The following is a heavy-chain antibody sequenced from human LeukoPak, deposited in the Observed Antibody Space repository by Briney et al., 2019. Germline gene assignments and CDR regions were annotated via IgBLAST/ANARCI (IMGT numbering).Heavy chain of an antibody. V-gene: IGHV1-2*02. CDR2: INPNSGGT. CDR3: ARRNGITIFGVVRGTEFDP. Sequence: GASVKVSCKASGYTFTGYYMHWVRQAPGQGLEWMGLINPNSGGTNYAQKFQGRVTMTRDTSIRTAYMELSRLRSDDTAVYYCARRNGITIFGVVRGTEFDPWGQGTLVTVSS. D-gene: IGHD3-3*01. J-gene: IGHJ5*02. CDR1: GYTFTGYY.